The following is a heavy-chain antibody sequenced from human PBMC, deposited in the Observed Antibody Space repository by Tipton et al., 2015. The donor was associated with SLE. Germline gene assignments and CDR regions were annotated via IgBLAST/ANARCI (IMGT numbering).Heavy chain of an antibody. J-gene: IGHJ6*02. Sequence: TLSLTCSVSGASISSHYWTWIRQPPGKGLEWIGYLSDSGITNYNPSLKSRVAISIDTSKNQFSLNLSSVTAADTALYYCARVLGSRYCTKGVCPSPYICLSYRHGCGPAPSVAVS. CDR3: ARVLGSRYCTKGVCPSPYICLSYRHG. CDR2: LSDSGIT. V-gene: IGHV4-59*11. CDR1: GASISSHY. D-gene: IGHD2-8*01.